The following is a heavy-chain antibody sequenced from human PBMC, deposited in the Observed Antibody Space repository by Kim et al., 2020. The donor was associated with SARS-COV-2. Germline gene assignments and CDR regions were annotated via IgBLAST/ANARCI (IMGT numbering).Heavy chain of an antibody. Sequence: RFTISRDNSKNTLYLQMNSLRAEDTDVYYCAKDQSEILYYYYSSGYLPDYWGQGTLVTVSS. J-gene: IGHJ4*02. V-gene: IGHV3-23*01. CDR3: AKDQSEILYYYYSSGYLPDY. D-gene: IGHD3-22*01.